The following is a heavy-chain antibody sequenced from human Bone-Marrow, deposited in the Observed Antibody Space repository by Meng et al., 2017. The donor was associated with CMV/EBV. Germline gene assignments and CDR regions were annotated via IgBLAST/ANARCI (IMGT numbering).Heavy chain of an antibody. V-gene: IGHV4-34*01. CDR3: ARGGGYCSGTSCYNDY. CDR2: IDHSGST. CDR1: GGSFSGYY. J-gene: IGHJ4*02. D-gene: IGHD2-2*02. Sequence: ESLKISCAVYGGSFSGYYWTWIRQPPRKGLEWIGEIDHSGSTNYNPSLKSRVTISVDTSKSQFSLRLSSVTAADTAIYYCARGGGYCSGTSCYNDYWGQGRLVTVSS.